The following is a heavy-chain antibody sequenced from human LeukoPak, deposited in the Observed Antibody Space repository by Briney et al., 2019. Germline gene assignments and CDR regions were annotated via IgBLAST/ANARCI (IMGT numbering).Heavy chain of an antibody. CDR2: ISSSSSYI. CDR3: ARGGVLRYFDWSSYYFDY. D-gene: IGHD3-9*01. V-gene: IGHV3-21*04. Sequence: GGSLRLSCAASGFTLSRNSMNWVRQAPGKGLEWVSSISSSSSYIYYADSVKGRFTISRDDSKNTLYLQMNSLRAEDTAVYYCARGGVLRYFDWSSYYFDYWGQGTLVTVSS. CDR1: GFTLSRNS. J-gene: IGHJ4*02.